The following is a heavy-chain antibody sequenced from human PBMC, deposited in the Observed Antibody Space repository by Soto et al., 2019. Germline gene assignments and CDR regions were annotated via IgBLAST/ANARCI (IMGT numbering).Heavy chain of an antibody. Sequence: QMQLVQSGAEVKERGSSVKISCKTSGGTFNTYALTWVRQAPGQGLEWIGGIIPIFGIKNFAQRFQGRVTINAAESLTTAYMEMTSLRSDYTAVYYCAKEAGDHWGQGTLVTVSS. D-gene: IGHD3-10*01. J-gene: IGHJ4*02. CDR3: AKEAGDH. V-gene: IGHV1-69*01. CDR2: IIPIFGIK. CDR1: GGTFNTYA.